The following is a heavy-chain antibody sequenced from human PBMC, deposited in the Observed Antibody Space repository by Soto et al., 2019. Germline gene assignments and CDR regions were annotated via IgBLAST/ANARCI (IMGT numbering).Heavy chain of an antibody. CDR2: LYHSGST. D-gene: IGHD6-6*01. CDR3: ARVGLGYSNSWGFDS. Sequence: SGTMSLTCTVSGDPISSGYYWGWIRPTPGKGLEWIGSLYHSGSTYYNPSLKSRVTISVDSSKNQFSLSLTSVTAADTAVYYCARVGLGYSNSWGFDSWGQGTLVTVS. CDR1: GDPISSGYY. J-gene: IGHJ4*02. V-gene: IGHV4-38-2*02.